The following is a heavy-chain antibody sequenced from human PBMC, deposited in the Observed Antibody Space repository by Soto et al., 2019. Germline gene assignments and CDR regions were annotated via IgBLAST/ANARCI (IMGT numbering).Heavy chain of an antibody. CDR2: ISGSGGST. J-gene: IGHJ5*02. D-gene: IGHD2-2*01. CDR1: GFTFSSYA. Sequence: EVQLLESGGGLVQPGGYLRLSCAASGFTFSSYAMSWVRQAPGKGLEWVSAISGSGGSTYYADSVKGRFTISRDNSKNTLYLQLNSLRAEDTAVYYCAKGPDIVVVPAASWFDPWGQGTLVTVSS. CDR3: AKGPDIVVVPAASWFDP. V-gene: IGHV3-23*01.